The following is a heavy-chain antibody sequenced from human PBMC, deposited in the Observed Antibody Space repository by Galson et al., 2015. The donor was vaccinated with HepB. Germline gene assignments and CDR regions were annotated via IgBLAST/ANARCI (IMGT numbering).Heavy chain of an antibody. J-gene: IGHJ4*02. D-gene: IGHD6-19*01. V-gene: IGHV4-34*01. CDR2: INHSGST. Sequence: SETLSLTCAVYGGSFSGYYWSWIRQPPGKGLEWIGEINHSGSTNYNPSLKSRVTISVDTSKNQFSLKLSSVTAADTAVYYCARGRGSGWWTSSFDYWGQGTLVTVSS. CDR1: GGSFSGYY. CDR3: ARGRGSGWWTSSFDY.